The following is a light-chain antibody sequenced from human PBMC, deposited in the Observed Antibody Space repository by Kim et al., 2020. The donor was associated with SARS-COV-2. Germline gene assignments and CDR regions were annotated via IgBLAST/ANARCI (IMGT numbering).Light chain of an antibody. Sequence: GQTVTIACNGASSDGGGYNYVSWYQQHPGKAPKLMIYGVSKRPSGVPDRFSGSKSGNTASLTISGLQTEDEADYYCCSYAGSYTNVFGTGTKVTVL. V-gene: IGLV2-11*01. J-gene: IGLJ1*01. CDR1: SSDGGGYNY. CDR2: GVS. CDR3: CSYAGSYTNV.